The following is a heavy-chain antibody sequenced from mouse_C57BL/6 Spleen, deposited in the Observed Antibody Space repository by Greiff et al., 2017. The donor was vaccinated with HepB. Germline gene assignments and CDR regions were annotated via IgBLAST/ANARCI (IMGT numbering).Heavy chain of an antibody. CDR2: INPYNGGT. D-gene: IGHD1-1*01. CDR3: APLITTVDY. J-gene: IGHJ2*01. V-gene: IGHV1-19*01. CDR1: GYTFTDYY. Sequence: EVQLQQSGPVLVKPGASVKMSCKASGYTFTDYYMNWVKQSHGKSLEWLGVINPYNGGTSYNQKFKGKATLTVDKSSSTAYMELNSLTSEDSAVYYCAPLITTVDYWGQGTTLTVSS.